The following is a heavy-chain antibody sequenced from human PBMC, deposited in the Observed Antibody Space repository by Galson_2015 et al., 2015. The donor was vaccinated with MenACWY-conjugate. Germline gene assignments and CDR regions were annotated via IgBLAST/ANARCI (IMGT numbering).Heavy chain of an antibody. CDR2: ISNGGRT. CDR3: AKDQTGDVLVAADY. V-gene: IGHV3-23*01. J-gene: IGHJ4*02. CDR1: EFTFSSYA. Sequence: SLRLSCAASEFTFSSYAMRWVRQAPGKGLEWVSGISNGGRTYYADSVKGRFTISRDNSKNTLFLQMNSLRAEDTAVYYCAKDQTGDVLVAADYWGQGTLVTVSS. D-gene: IGHD2-8*02.